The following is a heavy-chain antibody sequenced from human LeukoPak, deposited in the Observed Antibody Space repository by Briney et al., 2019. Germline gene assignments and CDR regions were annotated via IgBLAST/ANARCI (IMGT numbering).Heavy chain of an antibody. J-gene: IGHJ4*02. V-gene: IGHV4-59*01. Sequence: SETLSLTRPVSGGSISSYDWSWIRQPPGKGLEWIGYIYYSGSTNYNPSLKSRVTISVDTSKNQFSLKLSSVTAADTAVYYCARVVSGTFDYWGQGTLVTVSS. CDR3: ARVVSGTFDY. CDR1: GGSISSYD. D-gene: IGHD2/OR15-2a*01. CDR2: IYYSGST.